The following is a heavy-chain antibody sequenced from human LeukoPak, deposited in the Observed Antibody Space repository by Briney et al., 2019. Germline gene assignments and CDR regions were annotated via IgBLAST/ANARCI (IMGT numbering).Heavy chain of an antibody. Sequence: GGSLRLSCAASGFTVSSNDMSWVRQAPGKGLEWVSSISSSSSYIYYADSVKGRFTVSRDNAKNSLYLQMNSLRAEDTAVYYCARTGVFYDTSGYLDYWGQGTLVTVSS. V-gene: IGHV3-21*01. D-gene: IGHD3-22*01. CDR3: ARTGVFYDTSGYLDY. CDR2: ISSSSSYI. CDR1: GFTVSSND. J-gene: IGHJ4*02.